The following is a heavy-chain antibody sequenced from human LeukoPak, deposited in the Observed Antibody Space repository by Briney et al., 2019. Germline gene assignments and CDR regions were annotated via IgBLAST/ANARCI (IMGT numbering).Heavy chain of an antibody. CDR2: IKQDGSEK. V-gene: IGHV3-7*01. Sequence: PSETLSLTCAVYGGSFSGYYWSWVRQAPGKGLEGVAYIKQDGSEKYYVDSVKGRFPIPRDNARNSLYLQMNRVRAEDTAVYYCARDYGISCWSSSCAGAFDSWGQGTMVTASP. CDR3: ARDYGISCWSSSCAGAFDS. D-gene: IGHD2-2*01. CDR1: GGSFSGYY. J-gene: IGHJ3*02.